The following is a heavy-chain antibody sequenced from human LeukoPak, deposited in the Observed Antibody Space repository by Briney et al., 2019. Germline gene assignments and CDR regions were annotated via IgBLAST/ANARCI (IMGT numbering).Heavy chain of an antibody. D-gene: IGHD2-21*02. Sequence: PGTSLRLSCVASGFTFNNYGMHWVRQAPGKGLELVAVIWYDGGNKYYADSVKGRFTISRDNSKNTLYLQMNSLRAEDTAVYYCAKDPGGGDWWYFDYWGQGALVTVSP. CDR1: GFTFNNYG. CDR3: AKDPGGGDWWYFDY. CDR2: IWYDGGNK. J-gene: IGHJ4*02. V-gene: IGHV3-33*06.